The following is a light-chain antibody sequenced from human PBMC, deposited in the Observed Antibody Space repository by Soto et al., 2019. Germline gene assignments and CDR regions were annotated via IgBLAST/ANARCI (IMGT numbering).Light chain of an antibody. CDR3: QQYYISPPT. CDR2: WAS. CDR1: QSVLYSSNSKNY. V-gene: IGKV4-1*01. J-gene: IGKJ4*01. Sequence: DIVMTQSPDSLAVSLGERATINCESSQSVLYSSNSKNYLTWYQQKPGQPPRLLIYWASSRESGVPDRFNGSGSGTDFTLTISSLQAVDVAVYYCQQYYISPPTFGGGTKVEIK.